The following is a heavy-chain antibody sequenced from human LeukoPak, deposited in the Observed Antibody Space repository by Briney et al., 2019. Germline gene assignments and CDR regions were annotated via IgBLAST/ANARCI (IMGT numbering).Heavy chain of an antibody. J-gene: IGHJ4*02. CDR1: GGSISSGGYY. Sequence: SQTLSLTCTVSGGSISSGGYYWSWIRQPPGKGLEWIGYIYHSGSTYYNPSLKSRVTISVDRSKNQFSLKLSSVTAADTAVYYCARIGRGHVWGLLDYWGQGTLVTVSS. V-gene: IGHV4-30-2*01. D-gene: IGHD3-16*01. CDR2: IYHSGST. CDR3: ARIGRGHVWGLLDY.